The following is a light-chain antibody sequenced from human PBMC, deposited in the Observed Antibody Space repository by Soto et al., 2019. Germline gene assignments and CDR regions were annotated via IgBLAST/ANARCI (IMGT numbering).Light chain of an antibody. V-gene: IGKV3-20*01. CDR3: QRYGISPT. CDR1: HSISSNY. J-gene: IGKJ1*01. CDR2: DVS. Sequence: EIVLTQSQGTLSLSPGERATLSCRSSHSISSNYLAWYQQKPGQAPSLLIYDVSSRATGIPDRFSGSGSGTDFTLTISRLGPVDCAMYYSQRYGISPTFGQGTKVEMK.